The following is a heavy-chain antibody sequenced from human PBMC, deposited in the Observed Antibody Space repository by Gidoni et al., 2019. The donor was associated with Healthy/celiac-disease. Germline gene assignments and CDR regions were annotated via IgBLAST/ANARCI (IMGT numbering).Heavy chain of an antibody. CDR2: ISGSGGST. D-gene: IGHD2-21*02. CDR1: GFTFSSYA. J-gene: IGHJ5*02. Sequence: EVQLLESGGGLVQPGGSLRLSCAASGFTFSSYALSWVRQAPGKGLEWVSAISGSGGSTYYADAVKGRFTISRDNSKNTLYLKMNSLRAEDTAVYYCAKVGGLFVVVTAIQNNWFDPWGQGTLVTVSS. V-gene: IGHV3-23*01. CDR3: AKVGGLFVVVTAIQNNWFDP.